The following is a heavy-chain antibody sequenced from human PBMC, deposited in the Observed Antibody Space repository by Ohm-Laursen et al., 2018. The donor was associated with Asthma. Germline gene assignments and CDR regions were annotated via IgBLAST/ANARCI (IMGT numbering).Heavy chain of an antibody. CDR3: ARDVMEWYLPAFDF. Sequence: LGLSCAASGFTFRSYAMHWVRQAPGKGLEWVAVGGSYYDGGLKYYADSVNGRFTVSRDDSKNTLYLQMNSLRPDDTAVYYCARDVMEWYLPAFDFWGQGTLVTVSS. V-gene: IGHV3-30-3*01. J-gene: IGHJ4*02. CDR1: GFTFRSYA. D-gene: IGHD3-3*01. CDR2: GGSYYDGGLK.